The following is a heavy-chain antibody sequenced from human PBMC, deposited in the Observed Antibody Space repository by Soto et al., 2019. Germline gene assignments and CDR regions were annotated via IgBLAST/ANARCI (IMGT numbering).Heavy chain of an antibody. V-gene: IGHV4-30-4*01. D-gene: IGHD1-26*01. CDR3: ARGAAQIVSGSPYLDY. J-gene: IGHJ4*02. Sequence: SETLSLTCTVSGGSISSGDYYWSWIRQPPGKGLEWIGYIYYSGSTYYNPSLKSRVTISVDTSKNQFSLKLSSVTAADTAVYYCARGAAQIVSGSPYLDYWGQGTLVTVSS. CDR2: IYYSGST. CDR1: GGSISSGDYY.